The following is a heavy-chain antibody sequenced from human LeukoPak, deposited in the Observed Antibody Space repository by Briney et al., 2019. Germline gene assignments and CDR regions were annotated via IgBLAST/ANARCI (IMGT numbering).Heavy chain of an antibody. J-gene: IGHJ4*02. Sequence: SETLSLTCTVSGGSISSSSYYWGWIRQPPGKGLEWIGSIYYSGSTYYNPSLKSRVTISVDTSKNQFSLKLSSVTAADTAVYYCARHWWFGEFNYWGQGTLVTVSS. CDR1: GGSISSSSYY. CDR2: IYYSGST. D-gene: IGHD3-10*01. V-gene: IGHV4-39*01. CDR3: ARHWWFGEFNY.